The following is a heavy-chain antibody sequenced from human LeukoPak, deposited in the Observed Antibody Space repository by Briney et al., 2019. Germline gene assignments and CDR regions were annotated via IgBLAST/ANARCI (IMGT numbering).Heavy chain of an antibody. Sequence: GGSLRLSCAASGFTFSSYGMHWVRQAPGKGLEWVSSISSSSSYIYYADSVKGRFTISRDNAKNSLYLQMNSLRAEDTAVYYCARTTLGSDAFDIWGQGTMVTVSS. J-gene: IGHJ3*02. CDR3: ARTTLGSDAFDI. CDR1: GFTFSSYG. D-gene: IGHD7-27*01. CDR2: ISSSSSYI. V-gene: IGHV3-21*01.